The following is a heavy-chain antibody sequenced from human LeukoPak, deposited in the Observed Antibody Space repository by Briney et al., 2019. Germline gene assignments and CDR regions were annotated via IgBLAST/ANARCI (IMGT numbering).Heavy chain of an antibody. J-gene: IGHJ4*02. D-gene: IGHD3-9*01. Sequence: PGGSLRLSCAASGFTVSSNYMSWVRQAPGKGLEWVSVIYCGGSTYYADSVKGRFTISRHNSKNTLYLQMNSLRAEDTAVYYCARAYSYDILTGYYLDYWGQGTLVTVSS. CDR2: IYCGGST. CDR1: GFTVSSNY. V-gene: IGHV3-53*04. CDR3: ARAYSYDILTGYYLDY.